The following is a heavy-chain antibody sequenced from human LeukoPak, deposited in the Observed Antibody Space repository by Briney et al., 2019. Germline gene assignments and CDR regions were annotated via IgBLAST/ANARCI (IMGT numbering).Heavy chain of an antibody. V-gene: IGHV3-7*01. Sequence: GGSLRLSCAASGFTFSSYWMSWVRQAPGKGLEWVANIKQDGSAEHYADSVRGRFTISRDNAKISLFLQMNSLTAEDTAVYYCARDAGYYVHDLWGQGTLVTVSS. CDR3: ARDAGYYVHDL. D-gene: IGHD3-10*02. CDR2: IKQDGSAE. CDR1: GFTFSSYW. J-gene: IGHJ5*02.